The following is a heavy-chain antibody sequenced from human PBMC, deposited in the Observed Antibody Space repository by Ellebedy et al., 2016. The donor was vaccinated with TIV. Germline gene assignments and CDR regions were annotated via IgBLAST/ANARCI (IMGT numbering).Heavy chain of an antibody. CDR3: ARGRLLSSRWINWYFDL. D-gene: IGHD6-13*01. J-gene: IGHJ2*01. CDR2: ITHYGNN. CDR1: GASFSDYF. Sequence: SETLSLXXAVYGASFSDYFWSWFRQPPGKGLEWIGEITHYGNNNYNPSLKSRVTISVDTSKNQFSLKLSSVTAADTAVYYCARGRLLSSRWINWYFDLWGRGTLVTVSS. V-gene: IGHV4-34*01.